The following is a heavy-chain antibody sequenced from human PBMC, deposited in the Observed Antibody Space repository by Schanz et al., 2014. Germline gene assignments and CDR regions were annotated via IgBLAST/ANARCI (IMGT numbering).Heavy chain of an antibody. CDR3: AKDAENTAMITDYFDY. J-gene: IGHJ4*02. CDR1: GFTFRGYA. Sequence: EAHLVESGGGLVQPGGSLRLSCAASGFTFRGYAMSWVRQAPGRGLEWVSIISGSGGNTYYADAVRGRFTISRDNSKTTVYLQMNSLRAEDTAVYYCAKDAENTAMITDYFDYWGQGTLVTVSS. CDR2: ISGSGGNT. D-gene: IGHD5-18*01. V-gene: IGHV3-23*04.